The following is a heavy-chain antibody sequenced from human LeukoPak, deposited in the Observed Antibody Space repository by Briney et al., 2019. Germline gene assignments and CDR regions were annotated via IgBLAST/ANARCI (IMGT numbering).Heavy chain of an antibody. D-gene: IGHD2-2*02. CDR2: IYYSGST. V-gene: IGHV4-39*07. CDR1: GGSISSSSYY. J-gene: IGHJ6*03. Sequence: SETLSLTCTVSGGSISSSSYYWGWIRQPPGKGLEWIGSIYYSGSTYYNPSLKSRVTISVDTSKNQFSLKLSSVTAADTAVYYCARTGYCSSPSCYTASRPYYYYYMDVWGKGTTVTVSS. CDR3: ARTGYCSSPSCYTASRPYYYYYMDV.